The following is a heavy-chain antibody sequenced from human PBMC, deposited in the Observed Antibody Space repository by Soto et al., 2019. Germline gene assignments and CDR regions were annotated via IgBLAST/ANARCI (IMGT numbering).Heavy chain of an antibody. CDR3: ARHVWVWFGEKINGFDP. D-gene: IGHD3-10*01. J-gene: IGHJ5*02. Sequence: QLQLQESGPGLVKPSETLSLTCTVSGGSISSSSYYWGWIRQPPGKGLEWIGSIYYSGSTYYNPSLKSRVTISVDTSKNQFSLKLSSVTAADTAVYYCARHVWVWFGEKINGFDPWGQGTLVTVSS. CDR1: GGSISSSSYY. V-gene: IGHV4-39*01. CDR2: IYYSGST.